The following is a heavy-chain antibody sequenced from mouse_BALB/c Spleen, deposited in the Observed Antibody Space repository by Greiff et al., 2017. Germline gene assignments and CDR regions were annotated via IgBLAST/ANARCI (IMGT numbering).Heavy chain of an antibody. D-gene: IGHD1-1*01. CDR2: IDPANGNT. V-gene: IGHV14-3*02. Sequence: EVQLQQSGAELVKPGASVKLSCTASGFNIKDTYMHWVKQRPEQGLEWIGRIDPANGNTKYDPKFQGKATITADISSNTAYLQLSSLTSEDTAVYYCARSGYGIIYAWFAYWGQGTLVTVS. CDR3: ARSGYGIIYAWFAY. CDR1: GFNIKDTY. J-gene: IGHJ3*01.